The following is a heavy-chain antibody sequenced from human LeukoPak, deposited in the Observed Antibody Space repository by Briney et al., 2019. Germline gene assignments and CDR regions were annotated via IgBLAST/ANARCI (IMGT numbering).Heavy chain of an antibody. CDR1: GYNFTSYW. J-gene: IGHJ5*02. CDR3: ARRPITMVRGVPGWFDP. Sequence: GESLKISCKGSGYNFTSYWIGWVRQMPGKGLDWMGIIYPGDSDPRYSPSFQAQVTISADKSISTAYLQWSSLKASDTAMYYCARRPITMVRGVPGWFDPWGQGTLVTVSS. D-gene: IGHD3-10*01. CDR2: IYPGDSDP. V-gene: IGHV5-51*01.